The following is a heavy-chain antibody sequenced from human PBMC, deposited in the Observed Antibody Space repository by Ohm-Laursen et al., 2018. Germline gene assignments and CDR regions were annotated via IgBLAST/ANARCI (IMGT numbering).Heavy chain of an antibody. J-gene: IGHJ4*02. CDR3: ARDEDAGFDY. CDR2: IYSGGTT. Sequence: SLRLSCTASGFTVSSNYMNWVRQAPGKGLEWVSVIYSGGTTYYADSVKGRFTISRDNSKNTLYLQMNSLRAEDTAVYYCARDEDAGFDYWGQGTLVTVSS. CDR1: GFTVSSNY. V-gene: IGHV3-66*01.